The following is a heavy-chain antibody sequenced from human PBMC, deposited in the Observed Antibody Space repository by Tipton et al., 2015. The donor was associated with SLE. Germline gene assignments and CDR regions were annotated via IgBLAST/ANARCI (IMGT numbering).Heavy chain of an antibody. Sequence: SLRLSCAASGFTFSSYWMHWVRQAPGKGLEWVAVIWYDGSNKYYADSVKGRFTISRDNSKNTLYLQMNSLRAEDTAVYYCARGLKWYDAFDIWGQGTMVTVSS. D-gene: IGHD2-15*01. CDR3: ARGLKWYDAFDI. V-gene: IGHV3-33*08. CDR1: GFTFSSYW. CDR2: IWYDGSNK. J-gene: IGHJ3*02.